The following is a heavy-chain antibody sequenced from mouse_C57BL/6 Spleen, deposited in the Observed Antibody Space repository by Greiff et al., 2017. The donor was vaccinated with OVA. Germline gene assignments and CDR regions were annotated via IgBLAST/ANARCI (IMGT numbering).Heavy chain of an antibody. D-gene: IGHD2-4*01. V-gene: IGHV1-18*01. Sequence: EVKLMESGPELVKPGASVKIPCKASGYTFTDYNMDWVKQSHGKSLEWIGDINPNNGGTIYNQKFKGKATLTVDKSSSTAYMELLSLTSEDTAVYYCARDDYDGGAWFAYWGQGTLVTVSA. CDR3: ARDDYDGGAWFAY. CDR1: GYTFTDYN. J-gene: IGHJ3*01. CDR2: INPNNGGT.